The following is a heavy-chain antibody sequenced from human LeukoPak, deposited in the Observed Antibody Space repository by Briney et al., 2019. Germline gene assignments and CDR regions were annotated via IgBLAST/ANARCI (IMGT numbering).Heavy chain of an antibody. CDR3: ARGVTTVLSWFDP. Sequence: GASVKVSCKASGGTFSSYAISWVRQAPGQGLEWMGGIIPTFGTANYTQKFQGRVTITADESTSTAYMELSRLRSEDTAVYYCARGVTTVLSWFDPWGQGTLVTVYS. D-gene: IGHD4-11*01. CDR2: IIPTFGTA. J-gene: IGHJ5*02. V-gene: IGHV1-69*13. CDR1: GGTFSSYA.